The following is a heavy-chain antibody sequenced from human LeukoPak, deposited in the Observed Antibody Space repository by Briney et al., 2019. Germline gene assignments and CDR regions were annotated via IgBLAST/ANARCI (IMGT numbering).Heavy chain of an antibody. D-gene: IGHD3-10*01. V-gene: IGHV3-30*18. CDR2: ISSDGNNK. CDR3: AKARGLSWPNY. CDR1: GFTLSIYG. Sequence: GGSLRLSCAASGFTLSIYGVHWVRQAPGKGLEWVTFISSDGNNKYYADSVKGRFTISRDNSKNTLYLQMNSLRAEDTAVYYCAKARGLSWPNYWGQGTLVTVSS. J-gene: IGHJ4*02.